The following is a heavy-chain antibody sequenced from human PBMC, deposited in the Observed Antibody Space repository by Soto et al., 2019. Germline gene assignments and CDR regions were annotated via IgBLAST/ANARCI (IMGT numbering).Heavy chain of an antibody. CDR3: AFPRYSRSYGPFDY. CDR2: ISGSGGST. CDR1: GFTFSSYA. J-gene: IGHJ4*02. Sequence: PGGSLRLSCAASGFTFSSYAMSWVRQAPGKGLEWVSAISGSGGSTYYADSVKGRFTISRDNSKNTLYLQMNSLRAEDTAVYYCAFPRYSRSYGPFDYWGQGTLVTVSS. V-gene: IGHV3-23*01. D-gene: IGHD1-26*01.